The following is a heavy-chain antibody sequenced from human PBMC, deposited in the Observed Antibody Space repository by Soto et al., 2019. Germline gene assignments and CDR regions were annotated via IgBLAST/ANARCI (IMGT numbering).Heavy chain of an antibody. CDR2: VYPSDSHT. D-gene: IGHD5-18*01. J-gene: IGHJ4*02. Sequence: EVQLVQSGAEVKKPGESLKISCKGSGFSFTSQWIAWVRQMPGKGLEWMGTVYPSDSHTRYSPSFQGQVTISADKSISTAYLQWSSLKASDTAMYYCARQSGETDTPMDHWGQGTLVTVSS. V-gene: IGHV5-51*01. CDR1: GFSFTSQW. CDR3: ARQSGETDTPMDH.